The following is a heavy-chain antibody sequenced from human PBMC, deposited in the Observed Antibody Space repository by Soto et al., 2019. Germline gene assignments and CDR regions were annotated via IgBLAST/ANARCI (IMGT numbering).Heavy chain of an antibody. D-gene: IGHD5-18*01. CDR1: GFTFSSYA. V-gene: IGHV3-23*01. Sequence: EVQLLESGGDLVQPGGSLRLSCAASGFTFSSYAMSWVRQAPGKGLEWVSAISGSGGITDYVDSVKGRFTISRDNSKNTLYLQMNSLRAEDTAVYYCAKLKAYSYGPGAYFDYWGQGTLVTVSP. CDR3: AKLKAYSYGPGAYFDY. CDR2: ISGSGGIT. J-gene: IGHJ4*02.